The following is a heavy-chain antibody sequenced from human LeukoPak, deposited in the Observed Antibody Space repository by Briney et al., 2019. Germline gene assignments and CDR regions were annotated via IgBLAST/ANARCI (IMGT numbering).Heavy chain of an antibody. CDR2: VRYNGNDK. D-gene: IGHD3-10*01. CDR1: GFTFSAYG. CDR3: ARDSGAYYYGSGSYDW. J-gene: IGHJ1*01. V-gene: IGHV3-30*02. Sequence: GGSLRLSCAASGFTFSAYGMQWVRQAPGKGLEWVAFVRYNGNDKYYADSVKGRFTISRDNSKNTTYLQMNTLRAEDTAVYYCARDSGAYYYGSGSYDWWGQGTLVTVSS.